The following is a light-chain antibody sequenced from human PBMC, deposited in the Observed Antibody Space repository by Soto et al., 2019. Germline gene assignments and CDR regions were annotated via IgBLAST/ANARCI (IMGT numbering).Light chain of an antibody. Sequence: LILTQSPGTLSLSPGERATLSCRASESVRNNSLAWYQQHPGQAPRLLIFGASSRATCIPDRFTGTGSGADFSLTISRLEPDDSAVYFCHHYGYGADTFGQGTKLEIK. CDR3: HHYGYGADT. J-gene: IGKJ2*01. CDR1: ESVRNNS. V-gene: IGKV3-20*01. CDR2: GAS.